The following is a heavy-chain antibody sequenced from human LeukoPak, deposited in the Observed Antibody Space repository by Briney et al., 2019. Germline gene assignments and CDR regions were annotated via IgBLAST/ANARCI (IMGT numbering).Heavy chain of an antibody. CDR3: AREGYYDSSGYYYGYYYYYMDV. J-gene: IGHJ6*03. CDR1: GGSFSGYY. CDR2: INHSGST. V-gene: IGHV4-34*01. Sequence: SSETLSLTCAVYGGSFSGYYWSWIRQPPGKGLEWIGEINHSGSTNYNPSLKSRVTISVDTSKNQFSLKLSSVTAADTAVYYCAREGYYDSSGYYYGYYYYYMDVWGKGTTVTISS. D-gene: IGHD3-22*01.